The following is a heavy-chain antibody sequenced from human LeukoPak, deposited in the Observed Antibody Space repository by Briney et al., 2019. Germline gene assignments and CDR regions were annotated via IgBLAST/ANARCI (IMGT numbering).Heavy chain of an antibody. V-gene: IGHV1-46*01. D-gene: IGHD6-6*01. Sequence: ASVKVSCKASGYTFPSYFMHWVRQAPGQGLEWMGIINPTGGSTTYAQKFQGRVTMTRDTSASTVYMELSSLRSDDTAVYYCARTTARRFDYWGQGTLVTVSS. CDR2: INPTGGST. J-gene: IGHJ4*02. CDR1: GYTFPSYF. CDR3: ARTTARRFDY.